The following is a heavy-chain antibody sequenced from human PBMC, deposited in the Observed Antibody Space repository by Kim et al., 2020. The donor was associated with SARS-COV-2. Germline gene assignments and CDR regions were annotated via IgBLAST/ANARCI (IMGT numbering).Heavy chain of an antibody. CDR3: ARDLRGYSSSSRVGGWFDP. CDR2: IYTSGST. J-gene: IGHJ5*02. CDR1: GGSISSYY. Sequence: SETLSLTCTVSGGSISSYYWSWIRQPAGKGLEWIGRIYTSGSTNYNPSLKSRVTMSVDTSKNQFSLKLGSVTAADTAVYYCARDLRGYSSSSRVGGWFDPWGQGTLVTVSS. D-gene: IGHD6-6*01. V-gene: IGHV4-4*07.